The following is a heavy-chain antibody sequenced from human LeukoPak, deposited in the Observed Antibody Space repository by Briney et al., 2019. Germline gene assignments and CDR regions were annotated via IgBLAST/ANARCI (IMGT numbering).Heavy chain of an antibody. CDR2: SNPSGGST. CDR1: GYTFTSYY. D-gene: IGHD6-19*01. Sequence: GASVKVSCKASGYTFTSYYMHWVRQAPGQGLEWMGISNPSGGSTSYAQKFQGRVTMTRDTSTSTVYMELSSLRSEDTAVYYCARHAQWLVRRTGPNGMDVWGQGTTVTVSS. J-gene: IGHJ6*02. CDR3: ARHAQWLVRRTGPNGMDV. V-gene: IGHV1-46*01.